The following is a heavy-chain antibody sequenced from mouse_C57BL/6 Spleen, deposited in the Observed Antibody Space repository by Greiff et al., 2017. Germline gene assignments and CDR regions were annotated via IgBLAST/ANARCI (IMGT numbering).Heavy chain of an antibody. CDR2: ISYDGSN. CDR1: GYSITSGYY. V-gene: IGHV3-6*01. D-gene: IGHD2-4*01. J-gene: IGHJ3*01. Sequence: EVKLEESGPGLVKPSQSLSLTCSVTGYSITSGYYWNWIRQFPGNKLEWMGYISYDGSNNYNPSLKNRISITRDTSKNQFFLKLNSVTTEDTATYYCATPLYYDYDGFAYWGQGTLVTVSA. CDR3: ATPLYYDYDGFAY.